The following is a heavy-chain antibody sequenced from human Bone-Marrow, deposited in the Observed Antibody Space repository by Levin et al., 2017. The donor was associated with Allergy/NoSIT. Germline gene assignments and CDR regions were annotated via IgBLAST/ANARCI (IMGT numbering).Heavy chain of an antibody. V-gene: IGHV2-5*02. J-gene: IGHJ3*02. Sequence: SGPTLVKPTQTLTLTCTFSGFSLSTSGVGVGWIRQPPGKALEWLALIYWDDDKRYSPSLKSRLTITKDTSKNQVVLTMTNMDPVDTATYYCAHKGRLYIVGATGGGDAFDIWGQGTMVTVSS. CDR1: GFSLSTSGVG. CDR3: AHKGRLYIVGATGGGDAFDI. D-gene: IGHD1-26*01. CDR2: IYWDDDK.